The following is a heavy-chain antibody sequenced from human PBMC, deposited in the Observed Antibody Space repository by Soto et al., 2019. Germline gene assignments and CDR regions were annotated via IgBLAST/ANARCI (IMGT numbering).Heavy chain of an antibody. Sequence: GQSLRICSRAAGEKFMTYYIGWVLQMPGKGLEWVGTTRPGDSDTRYSPSFQGQGTISAYKSIDAAYLQWSSLKASDTALYYCARYPTYRGSSYYYSGMDIWGQGTTVTVPS. J-gene: IGHJ6*02. CDR3: ARYPTYRGSSYYYSGMDI. CDR2: TRPGDSDT. CDR1: GEKFMTYY. D-gene: IGHD6-6*01. V-gene: IGHV5-51*01.